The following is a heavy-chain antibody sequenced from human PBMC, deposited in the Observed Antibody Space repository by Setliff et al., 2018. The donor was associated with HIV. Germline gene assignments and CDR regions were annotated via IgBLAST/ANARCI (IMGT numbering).Heavy chain of an antibody. CDR1: GGSISTYY. J-gene: IGHJ4*02. CDR3: ARGWEGGMDY. V-gene: IGHV4-4*07. CDR2: IYTSGST. D-gene: IGHD1-26*01. Sequence: SETLSLTCTVSGGSISTYYWTWIRQPAGKGLEWIGHIYTSGSTNYNPSLKSRVTMSVDTSTNTLYMELSSLRSEDTAVYYCARGWEGGMDYWGQGTLVTVSS.